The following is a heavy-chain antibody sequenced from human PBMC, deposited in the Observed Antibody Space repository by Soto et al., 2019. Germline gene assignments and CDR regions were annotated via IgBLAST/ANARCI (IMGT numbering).Heavy chain of an antibody. Sequence: QVQLQESGPGLVKPSETLSLTCTVSGGSISSYYWSWIQQSTGKGREWIGYIHYSRSNKSNPSLKSRVTISVDTSRNQVSLKLSSVTAAYSAVYCCARARYQLLHPYFCVMDVLGQGTTVTVSS. CDR2: IHYSRSN. V-gene: IGHV4-59*01. CDR3: ARARYQLLHPYFCVMDV. J-gene: IGHJ6*02. D-gene: IGHD2-2*01. CDR1: GGSISSYY.